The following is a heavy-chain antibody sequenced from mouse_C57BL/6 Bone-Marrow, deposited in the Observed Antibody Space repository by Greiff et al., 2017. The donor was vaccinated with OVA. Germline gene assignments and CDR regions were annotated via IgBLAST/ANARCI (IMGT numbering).Heavy chain of an antibody. CDR2: INPSTGGT. Sequence: EVKLQESGPELVKPGASVKISCKASGYSFTGYYMNWVKQSPEKSLEWIGEINPSTGGTTYNQKFKAKATLTVDKSSSTAYMQLKSLTSEDSAVYYCARGDVRFAYWGQGTLVTVSA. V-gene: IGHV1-42*01. CDR3: ARGDVRFAY. D-gene: IGHD3-3*01. CDR1: GYSFTGYY. J-gene: IGHJ3*01.